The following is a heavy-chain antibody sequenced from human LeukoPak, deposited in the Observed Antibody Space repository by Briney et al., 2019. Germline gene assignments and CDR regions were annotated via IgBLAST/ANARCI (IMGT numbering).Heavy chain of an antibody. Sequence: GGSLRLSCAASGFTSSRYGLHWVRQAPGKGLEWVAVIANDGKDKKYADSVKGRLTISRDNSKSTLYLQMNSLRAEDTAVYYCAKDQQVGAAAYYFDSWGQGTLVTVSS. CDR3: AKDQQVGAAAYYFDS. J-gene: IGHJ4*02. V-gene: IGHV3-30*18. D-gene: IGHD6-13*01. CDR2: IANDGKDK. CDR1: GFTSSRYG.